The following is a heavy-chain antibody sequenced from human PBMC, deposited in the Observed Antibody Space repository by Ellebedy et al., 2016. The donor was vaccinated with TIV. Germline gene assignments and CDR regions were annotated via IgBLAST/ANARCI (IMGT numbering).Heavy chain of an antibody. CDR3: AKGVAGTSQPGYVDY. Sequence: GESLKISXAASGFTFDDYAMHWVRQAPGKGLEWVSHISWDGGSIYYADSVKGRFTISRDNSKNSLYLQMNSLRAEDTALYYCAKGVAGTSQPGYVDYWGQGTLVTVSS. D-gene: IGHD6-19*01. CDR1: GFTFDDYA. CDR2: ISWDGGSI. J-gene: IGHJ4*02. V-gene: IGHV3-43D*03.